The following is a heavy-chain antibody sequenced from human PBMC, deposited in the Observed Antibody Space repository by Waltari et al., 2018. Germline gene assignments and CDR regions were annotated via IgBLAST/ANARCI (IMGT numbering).Heavy chain of an antibody. D-gene: IGHD2-15*01. CDR2: IYHSGST. J-gene: IGHJ6*02. CDR1: GYSISSGYY. V-gene: IGHV4-38-2*01. CDR3: ARGGCSGGSCYRSYYYYYGMDV. Sequence: QVQLQESGPGLVKPSETLSLTCAVSGYSISSGYYWGWIRQPPGKGLEWIGSIYHSGSTYYNPSLKRRVTISVDPSKNQFSLKRSSVTAADTAVYYCARGGCSGGSCYRSYYYYYGMDVWGQGTTVTVSS.